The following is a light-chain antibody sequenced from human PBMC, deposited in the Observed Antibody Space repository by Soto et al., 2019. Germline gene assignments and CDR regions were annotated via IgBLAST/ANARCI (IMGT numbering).Light chain of an antibody. J-gene: IGLJ3*02. Sequence: QSVLTQPPSASGTPGQRVTISCCGSSSNIGGNTVNWHQQLPGTAPRLVIFKNSQRPSGVPDRFSGSKSGASASLAISGLQSEDEADYYCATWDDSLNAWVFGGGTQLTVL. V-gene: IGLV1-44*01. CDR3: ATWDDSLNAWV. CDR1: SSNIGGNT. CDR2: KNS.